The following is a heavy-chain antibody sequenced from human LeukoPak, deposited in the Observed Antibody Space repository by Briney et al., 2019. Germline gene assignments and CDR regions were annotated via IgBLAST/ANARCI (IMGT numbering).Heavy chain of an antibody. V-gene: IGHV1-18*01. CDR1: GYTFTNYG. Sequence: GSVTVSCKSSGYTFTNYGISWVRQAPGQELAWMGWINAYNGNTNYAQKLQGRVTMTTDTYTSTAYLELKRLRLDDSGVYFCARGLRSMLNWFDPWGRGTLVTVSS. J-gene: IGHJ5*02. CDR2: INAYNGNT. D-gene: IGHD2-8*01. CDR3: ARGLRSMLNWFDP.